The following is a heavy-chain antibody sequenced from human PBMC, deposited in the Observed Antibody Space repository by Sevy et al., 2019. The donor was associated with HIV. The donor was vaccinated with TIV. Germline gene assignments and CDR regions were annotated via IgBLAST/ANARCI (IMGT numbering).Heavy chain of an antibody. CDR3: AKVPLGYSYGPNAFDI. CDR2: ISGSGGST. D-gene: IGHD5-18*01. Sequence: GGSLRLSCAASGFTFSSYAMSWVRQAPGKGLEWVSAISGSGGSTYYADSVKGRFTISRDNSKNTLYLQMNSLRAEDTAVYYCAKVPLGYSYGPNAFDIWGQGTMVTVSS. J-gene: IGHJ3*02. CDR1: GFTFSSYA. V-gene: IGHV3-23*01.